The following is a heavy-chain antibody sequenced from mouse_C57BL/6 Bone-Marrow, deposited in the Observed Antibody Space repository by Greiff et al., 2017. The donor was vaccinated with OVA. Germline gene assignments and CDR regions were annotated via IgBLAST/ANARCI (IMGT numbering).Heavy chain of an antibody. Sequence: EVQLVESGGGLVQSGRSLRLSCATSGFTFSDFYMEWVRQAPGKGLEWIAASRNKANDYTTEYSAPVKGRFIVSRDTSQSILYLQMNALRAEDTAIYFCARDARAGVFDYWGQGTTLTVSS. CDR3: ARDARAGVFDY. CDR2: SRNKANDYTT. CDR1: GFTFSDFY. D-gene: IGHD1-1*02. V-gene: IGHV7-1*01. J-gene: IGHJ2*01.